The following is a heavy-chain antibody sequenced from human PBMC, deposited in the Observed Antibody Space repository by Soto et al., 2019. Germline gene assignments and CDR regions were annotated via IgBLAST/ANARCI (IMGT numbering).Heavy chain of an antibody. V-gene: IGHV4-39*01. CDR3: ARHRVRRVVVAATYYYGMDV. CDR2: IYYSGST. J-gene: IGHJ6*02. CDR1: GGSIRGTSRY. D-gene: IGHD2-15*01. Sequence: SETKCVTCTVAGGSIRGTSRYWGWISKPPGKGLEWIGSIYYSGSTYYNPSLKSRVTISVDTSKNQISLKLSSVTAADTAVYYCARHRVRRVVVAATYYYGMDVWGQGTTVTVSS.